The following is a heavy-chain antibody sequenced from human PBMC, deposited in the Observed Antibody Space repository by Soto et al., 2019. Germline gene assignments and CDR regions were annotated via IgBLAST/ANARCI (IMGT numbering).Heavy chain of an antibody. CDR2: LFSNDEK. CDR1: GFSLSNARMG. CDR3: ARMFSHDFWSGYS. V-gene: IGHV2-26*01. J-gene: IGHJ4*02. D-gene: IGHD3-3*01. Sequence: QVTLKASGPVLVQPTEPLTLTCTVSGFSLSNARMGVSWIRQPPGKALEWLAHLFSNDEKSYSTSLKSRLTISKDTSKSQVVLTMTNMDPVDTATYYCARMFSHDFWSGYSWGQGTLVTVSS.